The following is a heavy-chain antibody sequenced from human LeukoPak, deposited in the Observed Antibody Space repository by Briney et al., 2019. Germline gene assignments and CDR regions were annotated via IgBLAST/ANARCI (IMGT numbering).Heavy chain of an antibody. Sequence: PSETLSLTCTVSGGSISSGGYYWSWIRQHPGTGLEWIGYIYYSGSTYYNPSLKSRVTISVDTSKNQFSLKLSSVTAADTAVYYCARINYYDSSGIDYWGQGTLVTVSS. J-gene: IGHJ4*02. CDR1: GGSISSGGYY. V-gene: IGHV4-31*03. D-gene: IGHD3-22*01. CDR3: ARINYYDSSGIDY. CDR2: IYYSGST.